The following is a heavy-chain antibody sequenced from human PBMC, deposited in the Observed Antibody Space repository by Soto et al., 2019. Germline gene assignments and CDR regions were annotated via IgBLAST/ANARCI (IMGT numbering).Heavy chain of an antibody. CDR3: ARGPLATGEFDY. CDR2: IYYSGNT. J-gene: IGHJ4*02. V-gene: IGHV4-39*07. Sequence: SETLSLTCTVSGGSISSTSYYWGWIRQPPGKGLEWIGSIYYSGNTYYNPSLKSRVTISVDTSKNQFSLKLSSVTAADTAVYYCARGPLATGEFDYWGQGTLVAVSS. CDR1: GGSISSTSYY. D-gene: IGHD3-10*01.